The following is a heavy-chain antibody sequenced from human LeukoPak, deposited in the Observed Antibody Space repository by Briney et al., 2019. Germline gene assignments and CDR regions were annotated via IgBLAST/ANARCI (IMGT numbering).Heavy chain of an antibody. Sequence: GGSLRRSCAASGFTFSTYGMHWVRQFPGKGLDWVAVIWNDGSIKYYADSVKGRFTISRDNSKNTLYLQMNSLRAEDTAVYFCARAVGPFDFWGQGTIVIVSS. CDR2: IWNDGSIK. V-gene: IGHV3-33*01. J-gene: IGHJ3*01. CDR1: GFTFSTYG. CDR3: ARAVGPFDF.